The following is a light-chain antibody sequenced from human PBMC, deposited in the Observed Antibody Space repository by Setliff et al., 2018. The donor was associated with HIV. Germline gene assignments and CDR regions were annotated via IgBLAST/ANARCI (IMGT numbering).Light chain of an antibody. V-gene: IGLV2-8*01. Sequence: HSALAQPPSASGSPGHSVTISCTGTSSDVGGYNFVSWYQHHPGKAPKLMIYEVSKRPSGVPDRFSGSKSGNTASLTVSELQAEDEADYYCSSYAGSNSDVFGTGTKVTVL. J-gene: IGLJ1*01. CDR1: SSDVGGYNF. CDR2: EVS. CDR3: SSYAGSNSDV.